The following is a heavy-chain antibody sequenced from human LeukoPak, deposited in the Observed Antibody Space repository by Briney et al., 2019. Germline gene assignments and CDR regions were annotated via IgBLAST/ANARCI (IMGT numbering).Heavy chain of an antibody. D-gene: IGHD3-3*01. Sequence: SETLSLTCSVSDYSISSGYYWGWIRQPPGKGLEWIGTIYHSGSIYYNPSLKSRFTISVDTSKNQFSLKLSSVTAADTAVYYCARDRPLLGAWSWFDPWGQGTLVTVSS. J-gene: IGHJ5*02. CDR1: DYSISSGYY. CDR3: ARDRPLLGAWSWFDP. CDR2: IYHSGSI. V-gene: IGHV4-38-2*02.